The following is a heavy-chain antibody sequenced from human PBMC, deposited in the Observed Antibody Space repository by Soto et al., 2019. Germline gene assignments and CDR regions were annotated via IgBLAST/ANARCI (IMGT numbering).Heavy chain of an antibody. CDR2: IYWDDDK. Sequence: QITLKESGRTLVKPTQTLTLTCTFSGFSLSTSGVGVGWIRQPPGKALEWLALIYWDDDKRYSPSLKSRLTITKDTSKNQVVLTMTTMDPVDTATYYCAHSLRITMVRGVRNFDYWGQGTLVTVSS. D-gene: IGHD3-10*01. J-gene: IGHJ4*02. CDR3: AHSLRITMVRGVRNFDY. CDR1: GFSLSTSGVG. V-gene: IGHV2-5*02.